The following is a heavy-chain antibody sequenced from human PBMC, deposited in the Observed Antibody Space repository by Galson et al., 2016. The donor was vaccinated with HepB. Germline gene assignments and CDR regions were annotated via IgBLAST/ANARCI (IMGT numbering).Heavy chain of an antibody. V-gene: IGHV2-5*02. CDR1: GFSLSTLGEG. Sequence: PALVKPTQTLTLTCTFSGFSLSTLGEGVGWIRQPPGKALEWLALLYWDDDNRYSPSLRSRLTVTRDPSKNQVVLTLTNVDPVDTATYYCAHADVAVPGFAFWGRGTLVTISS. CDR3: AHADVAVPGFAF. D-gene: IGHD3-3*02. J-gene: IGHJ4*02. CDR2: LYWDDDN.